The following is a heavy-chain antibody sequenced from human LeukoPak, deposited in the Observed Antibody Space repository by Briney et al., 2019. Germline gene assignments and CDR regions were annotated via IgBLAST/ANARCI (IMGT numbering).Heavy chain of an antibody. D-gene: IGHD3-3*01. Sequence: GGSLRLSCVASGFTLGSQAMSWVRQAPGKGLEWVSAICGNCDRTYYADSVKGRFTISRDNSKNILYLQMNSLRAEDTAVYYCVKNHGHGGPNWFDPWGQGTLVTVSS. J-gene: IGHJ5*02. CDR2: ICGNCDRT. CDR3: VKNHGHGGPNWFDP. CDR1: GFTLGSQA. V-gene: IGHV3-23*01.